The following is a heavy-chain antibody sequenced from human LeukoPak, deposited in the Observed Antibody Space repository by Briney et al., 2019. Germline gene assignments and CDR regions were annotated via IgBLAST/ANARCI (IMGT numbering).Heavy chain of an antibody. J-gene: IGHJ4*02. CDR2: IYYSGST. CDR3: ASYDYVWGSNRYAFFY. D-gene: IGHD3-16*02. CDR1: GGSSSGYY. V-gene: IGHV4-34*01. Sequence: SETLSLTCAVYGGSSSGYYWSWIRQPPGKGLEWIGTIYYSGSTYYNPSLKSRVTISADTSKNQFSLKLSSVTAADTAVYYCASYDYVWGSNRYAFFYWGQGTLVTASS.